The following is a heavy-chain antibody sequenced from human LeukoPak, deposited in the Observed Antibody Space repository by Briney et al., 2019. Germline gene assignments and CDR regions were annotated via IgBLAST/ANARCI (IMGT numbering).Heavy chain of an antibody. V-gene: IGHV4-39*01. CDR2: IYYSGST. D-gene: IGHD1-26*01. Sequence: SQTLSLTCTVSGGSIRSSSYYWGWIRQPPGKGLEWIGSIYYSGSTYYNPSLKSRVTISVDTSKNQFSLKLSSVTAADTAVYYCARVGATADAFDIWGQGTMVTVSS. CDR3: ARVGATADAFDI. J-gene: IGHJ3*02. CDR1: GGSIRSSSYY.